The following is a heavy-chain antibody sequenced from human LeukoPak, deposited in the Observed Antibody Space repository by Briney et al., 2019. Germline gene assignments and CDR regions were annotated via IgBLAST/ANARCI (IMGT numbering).Heavy chain of an antibody. V-gene: IGHV4-34*01. J-gene: IGHJ4*02. Sequence: SETQSLTCAVYGGSFSGYYWSWIRQPPGKGLEWIGEIDHSGSTNYNPSLKSRVTISVDTSKNQFSLKLSSVTAADTAVYYCARGPSGSYYPYFDYWGQGTLVTVSS. CDR1: GGSFSGYY. D-gene: IGHD1-26*01. CDR3: ARGPSGSYYPYFDY. CDR2: IDHSGST.